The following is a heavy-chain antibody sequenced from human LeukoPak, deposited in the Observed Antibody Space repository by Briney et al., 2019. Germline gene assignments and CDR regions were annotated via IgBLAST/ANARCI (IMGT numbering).Heavy chain of an antibody. CDR2: IYTSGST. Sequence: RSSQTLSLTCTVSGGSISSYYWSWIRQPAGKGLEWIGRIYTSGSTNYNPSLKSRVTMSVDTSKNQFSLKLSSVTAADTAVYYCARDNYYYDSSGSQPFDYWGQGTLVTVSS. D-gene: IGHD3-22*01. J-gene: IGHJ4*02. CDR1: GGSISSYY. V-gene: IGHV4-4*07. CDR3: ARDNYYYDSSGSQPFDY.